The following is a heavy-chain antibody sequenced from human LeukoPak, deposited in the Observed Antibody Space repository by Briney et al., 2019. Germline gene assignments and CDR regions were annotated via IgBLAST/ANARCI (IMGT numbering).Heavy chain of an antibody. CDR1: GGTFSSYA. CDR2: IIPISGTA. CDR3: ARGLQYQLLKALGYYYMDV. V-gene: IGHV1-69*05. D-gene: IGHD2-2*01. Sequence: ASVKVSCKASGGTFSSYAIAWVRQAPGQGPEWMGGIIPISGTASHAQKFQGRVTITMDQSTSTAYMELSSLTSDDTAVYYCARGLQYQLLKALGYYYMDVWGEGTTVTVSS. J-gene: IGHJ6*03.